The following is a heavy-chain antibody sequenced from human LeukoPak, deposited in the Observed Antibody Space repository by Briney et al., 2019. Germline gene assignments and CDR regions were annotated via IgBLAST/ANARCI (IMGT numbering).Heavy chain of an antibody. V-gene: IGHV1-2*02. CDR2: INPNSGGT. Sequence: ASVKVSCKAFGYTFTGYYMHWVRQAPGQGLEWMGWINPNSGGTNSAQKFQGRVTMTRDTSISTAYMELSRLTSDDTAVYYCVRGKDWGPYWGQGTLVTVSS. D-gene: IGHD7-27*01. CDR3: VRGKDWGPY. J-gene: IGHJ4*02. CDR1: GYTFTGYY.